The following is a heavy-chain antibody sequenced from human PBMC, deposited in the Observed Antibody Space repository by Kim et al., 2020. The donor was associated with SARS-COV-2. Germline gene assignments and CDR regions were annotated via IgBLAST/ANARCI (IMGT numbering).Heavy chain of an antibody. CDR2: ISYDGSNK. Sequence: GGSLRLSCAASGFTFSSYAMHWVRQAPGKGLEWVAVISYDGSNKYYADSVKGRFTISRDNSKNTLYLQMNSLRAEDTAVYYCARARSFDDSSGYYFDYWGQGTLVTVSS. CDR1: GFTFSSYA. D-gene: IGHD3-22*01. V-gene: IGHV3-30-3*01. CDR3: ARARSFDDSSGYYFDY. J-gene: IGHJ4*02.